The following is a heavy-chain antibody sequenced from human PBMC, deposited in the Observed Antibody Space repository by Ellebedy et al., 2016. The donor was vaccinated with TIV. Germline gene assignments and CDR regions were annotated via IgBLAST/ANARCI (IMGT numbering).Heavy chain of an antibody. V-gene: IGHV1-69*04. CDR2: IIPILGVA. D-gene: IGHD1-26*01. Sequence: AASVKVSCKASGGTFSNYAFNWARQAPGQGLEWMGRIIPILGVAEYAQNFQGRVTFTADKYTTTAYMELSSLRSEDTAVYYCARWGGSSGRFQGPYDYWGQGTLVVVSS. J-gene: IGHJ4*02. CDR1: GGTFSNYA. CDR3: ARWGGSSGRFQGPYDY.